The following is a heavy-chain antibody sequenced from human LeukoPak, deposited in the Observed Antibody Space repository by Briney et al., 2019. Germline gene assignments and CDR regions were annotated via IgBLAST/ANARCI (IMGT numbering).Heavy chain of an antibody. D-gene: IGHD2-2*01. CDR3: ARGYCSSTGCDDAFDI. Sequence: SETLSLTCTVSGGSISSGDYYWSWIRQPPGKGLEWIGYIYYSGSTYYNPSLKSRVTISVDTSKNQFSLKLSSVTAADTAVYYCARGYCSSTGCDDAFDIWGQGTMVTVSS. J-gene: IGHJ3*02. CDR1: GGSISSGDYY. V-gene: IGHV4-30-4*08. CDR2: IYYSGST.